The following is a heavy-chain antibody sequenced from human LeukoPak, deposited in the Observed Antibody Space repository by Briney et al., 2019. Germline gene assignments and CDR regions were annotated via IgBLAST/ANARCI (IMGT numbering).Heavy chain of an antibody. CDR2: ISYDGSNK. D-gene: IGHD3-22*01. CDR1: GFTFSSYA. J-gene: IGHJ6*02. CDR3: ARDFSYDYMDYGMDV. V-gene: IGHV3-30-3*01. Sequence: PGGSLRLSCAASGFTFSSYAMHWVRQAPGKGLEWVAVISYDGSNKYYADSVKGRFTISRDNSKNTLYLQMNSLRAEDTAVYYCARDFSYDYMDYGMDVWGQGTTVTVSS.